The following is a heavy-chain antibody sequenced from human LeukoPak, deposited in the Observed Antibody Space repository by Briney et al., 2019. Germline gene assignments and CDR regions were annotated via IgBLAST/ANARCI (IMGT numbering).Heavy chain of an antibody. V-gene: IGHV6-1*01. D-gene: IGHD1-26*01. Sequence: SQTLSLTPAISGDSASSNSAACSSIRQSPSSGLEWLGTTYYRAEWNNDYAVSVKSRITINPDTSKNQFSLHLNSVTPEDTAVYYCARAGVGATRYYDYWGQGTLVTVSS. CDR1: GDSASSNSAA. J-gene: IGHJ4*02. CDR2: TYYRAEWNN. CDR3: ARAGVGATRYYDY.